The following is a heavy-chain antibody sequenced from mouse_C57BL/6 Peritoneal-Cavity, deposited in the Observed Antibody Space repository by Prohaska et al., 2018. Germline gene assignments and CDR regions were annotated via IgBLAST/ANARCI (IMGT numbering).Heavy chain of an antibody. CDR3: ATPYYGSSSYWYFDV. CDR1: GFTFSDYG. D-gene: IGHD1-1*01. Sequence: EVQLVESGGGLVKPGGSLKLTCAASGFTFSDYGMHWVRQAPEKGLEWVSYISSCSSTIYYADTVKGRFTISRDNDKNTLFLQMTSLRSEDTAMYYCATPYYGSSSYWYFDVWGTGTTVTVSS. J-gene: IGHJ1*03. CDR2: ISSCSSTI. V-gene: IGHV5-17*01.